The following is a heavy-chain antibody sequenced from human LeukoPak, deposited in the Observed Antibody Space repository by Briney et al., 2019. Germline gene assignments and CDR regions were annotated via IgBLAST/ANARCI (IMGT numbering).Heavy chain of an antibody. CDR1: GFTFSSYS. CDR3: PRGSPWELDC. V-gene: IGHV3-48*02. CDR2: ISSSSGAI. J-gene: IGHJ4*02. D-gene: IGHD3-10*01. Sequence: GGSLRLSCVISGFTFSSYSMNWVRQAPGKGLDWVSYISSSSGAIYYADSVRGRFTISRDNAKNSLYMQMNSLRDEDTAVYYCPRGSPWELDCWGQGTLVTVSS.